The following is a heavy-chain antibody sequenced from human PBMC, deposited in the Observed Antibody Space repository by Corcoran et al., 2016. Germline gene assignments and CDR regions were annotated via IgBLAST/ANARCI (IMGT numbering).Heavy chain of an antibody. V-gene: IGHV2-26*01. CDR1: GFSLSNARMG. CDR3: ARISGSYYDGLDY. CDR2: IFSNDEK. Sequence: QVTLKESGPVLVKPTETLTLNCTVSGFSLSNARMGVSWIRPPPGRALEWLAHIFSNDEKSYSTSLKSRLPISKDTSKSQVVLTMTNMDPVDTATYYCARISGSYYDGLDYWGQGSLVTVSS. J-gene: IGHJ4*02. D-gene: IGHD1-26*01.